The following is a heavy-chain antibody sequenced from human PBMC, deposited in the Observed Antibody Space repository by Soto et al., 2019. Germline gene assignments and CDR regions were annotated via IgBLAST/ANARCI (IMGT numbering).Heavy chain of an antibody. D-gene: IGHD5-18*01. Sequence: HVELVQSGADVKKPGASVTISCKASGYTFTDYALHWVRQAPGQRLEWMGWMNAGVGNTLYSQKFQGRITITRDTTASTAYMELNSLKSEDTAIYYCARDTGYTFGSLNYWGPGTLVTVSS. CDR3: ARDTGYTFGSLNY. V-gene: IGHV1-3*01. CDR1: GYTFTDYA. J-gene: IGHJ4*02. CDR2: MNAGVGNT.